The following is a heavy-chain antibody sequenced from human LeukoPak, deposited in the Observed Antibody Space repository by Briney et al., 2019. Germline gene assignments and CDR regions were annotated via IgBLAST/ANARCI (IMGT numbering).Heavy chain of an antibody. CDR1: GYTFTSYY. D-gene: IGHD2-2*01. CDR2: INPNSGGT. V-gene: IGHV1-2*02. J-gene: IGHJ3*02. CDR3: ARGYCSSTSCPSGGAFDI. Sequence: ASVKVSCKASGYTFTSYYMHWVRQAPGQGLEWMGWINPNSGGTNYAQKFQGRVTMTRDTSISTAYMELSRLRSDDTAVYYCARGYCSSTSCPSGGAFDIWGQGTMVTVSS.